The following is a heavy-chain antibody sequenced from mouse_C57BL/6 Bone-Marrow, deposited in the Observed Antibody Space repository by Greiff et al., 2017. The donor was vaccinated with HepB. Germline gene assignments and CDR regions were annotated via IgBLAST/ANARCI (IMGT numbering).Heavy chain of an antibody. Sequence: DVMLVESGGGLVKPGGSLKLSCAASGFTFSSYAMSWVRQTPEKRLEWVATISDGGSYTYYPDNVKGRFTISRDNAKNNLYLQMSHLKSEDTAMYYWARGRWGNYPAWFGYWGQGTLVTVSA. J-gene: IGHJ3*01. CDR3: ARGRWGNYPAWFGY. CDR2: ISDGGSYT. V-gene: IGHV5-4*03. CDR1: GFTFSSYA. D-gene: IGHD2-1*01.